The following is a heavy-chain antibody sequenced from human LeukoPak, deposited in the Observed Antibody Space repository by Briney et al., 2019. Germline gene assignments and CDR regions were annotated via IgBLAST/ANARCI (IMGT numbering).Heavy chain of an antibody. CDR2: ISDCNGNT. CDR3: ARDLYRDSLPVSWFDP. D-gene: IGHD4-11*01. CDR1: GYTFTSYG. V-gene: IGHV1-18*01. Sequence: ASVKVSCKASGYTFTSYGVSWVRQAPGQGLEWMGWISDCNGNTNYAQKLQGRVTMTTDTSTSTAYMELRSLRSDDTAVYYCARDLYRDSLPVSWFDPWGQGTLVTVSS. J-gene: IGHJ5*02.